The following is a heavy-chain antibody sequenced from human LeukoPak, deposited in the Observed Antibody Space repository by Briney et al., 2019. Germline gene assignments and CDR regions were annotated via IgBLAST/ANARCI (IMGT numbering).Heavy chain of an antibody. CDR3: SRNYHGSSGYYTIDY. J-gene: IGHJ4*02. D-gene: IGHD3-22*01. CDR1: GFTFSNAW. V-gene: IGHV3-15*01. CDR2: IKSKTDGGTT. Sequence: PGGSLRLSCAASGFTFSNAWMSWVRQAPGKGLEWVGRIKSKTDGGTTDYAAPVKGRFTISRDDSKNTLYLQMNSLKTEDTAEYYCSRNYHGSSGYYTIDYWGQGTLVTVSS.